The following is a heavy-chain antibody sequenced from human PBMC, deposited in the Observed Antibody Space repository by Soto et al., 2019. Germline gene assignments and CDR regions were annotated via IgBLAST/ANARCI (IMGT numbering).Heavy chain of an antibody. CDR3: AKGYCSSTSCYAPCLCDY. D-gene: IGHD2-2*01. CDR2: ISGSGGST. CDR1: GCNFSSYA. Sequence: PGGSLRLSGAASGCNFSSYAMSWVRQAPGKGLEWVSAISGSGGSTYYADSVKGRFTISRDNSKNTLYLQMNSLRAEDTAVYYCAKGYCSSTSCYAPCLCDYWGQGTLVTVSS. V-gene: IGHV3-23*01. J-gene: IGHJ4*02.